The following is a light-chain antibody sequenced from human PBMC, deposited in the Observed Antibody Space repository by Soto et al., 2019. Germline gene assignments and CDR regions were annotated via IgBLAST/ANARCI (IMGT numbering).Light chain of an antibody. CDR1: QSVSSTY. V-gene: IGKV3-20*01. J-gene: IGKJ4*01. Sequence: EIVLTQSPGTLSLSPGERATLSCRASQSVSSTYLAWYQQKPGQAPRLLIYGASSRAPGIPDRFSGSGSGTDFTLTISRLEPEDFGVYYCQQYGSSPPLTFGGGTKVEIK. CDR2: GAS. CDR3: QQYGSSPPLT.